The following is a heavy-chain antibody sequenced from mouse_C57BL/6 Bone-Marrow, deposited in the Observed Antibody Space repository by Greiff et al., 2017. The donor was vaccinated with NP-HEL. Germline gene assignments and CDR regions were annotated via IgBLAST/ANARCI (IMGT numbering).Heavy chain of an antibody. CDR2: FHPYNDDT. CDR3: ATGVNYWYYCDY. V-gene: IGHV1-47*01. Sequence: VQLQQSGAELVKPGASVKMSCKASGYTFTTYPIEWVKQNHGKSLEWIGNFHPYNDDTEYNEKFKNKATLTVEKSSSTVYLELSRLTSDASSALCGATGVNYWYYCDYRGQGTAITVTS. D-gene: IGHD2-1*01. J-gene: IGHJ2*01. CDR1: GYTFTTYP.